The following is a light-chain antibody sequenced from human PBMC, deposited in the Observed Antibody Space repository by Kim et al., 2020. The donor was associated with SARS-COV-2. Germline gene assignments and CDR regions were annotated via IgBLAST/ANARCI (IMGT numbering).Light chain of an antibody. CDR3: QQYNNWPPRVT. Sequence: PRERAPLSCKASQSVSSNLAWYQQKPGQAPRLLIYGASTRATGIPARFSGSGSGTEFTLTISSLQSEDFAVYYCQQYNNWPPRVTFGPGTKVDIK. CDR2: GAS. J-gene: IGKJ3*01. V-gene: IGKV3-15*01. CDR1: QSVSSN.